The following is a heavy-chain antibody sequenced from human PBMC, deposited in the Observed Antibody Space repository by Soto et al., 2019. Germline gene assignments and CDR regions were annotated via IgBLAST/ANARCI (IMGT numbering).Heavy chain of an antibody. J-gene: IGHJ4*02. D-gene: IGHD2-2*01. V-gene: IGHV4-39*01. CDR2: IYYSGST. Sequence: PSDTLSLTCTVSCCSISSSSYYWGWIRQPPGKGLEWIGSIYYSGSTYYNPSLKSRVTISVDTSKNQFSLKLSSVTAADTAVYYCARLSVHIVLVPAAGYWGQGTLVTVS. CDR1: CCSISSSSYY. CDR3: ARLSVHIVLVPAAGY.